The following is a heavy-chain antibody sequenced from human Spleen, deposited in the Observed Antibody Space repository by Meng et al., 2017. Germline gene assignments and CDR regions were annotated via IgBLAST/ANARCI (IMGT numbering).Heavy chain of an antibody. CDR2: INHSGST. CDR1: GGSFSGYY. Sequence: QVQLQQWGAGLLKPSETLSLTCAVYGGSFSGYYWSWIRQPPGKGLEWIGEINHSGSTNYNPSLKIRVTISVDTSKNQFSLKLSAVTAADTAVYYCARARRVPRDWFDPWGQGTLVTVSS. J-gene: IGHJ5*02. V-gene: IGHV4-34*01. CDR3: ARARRVPRDWFDP. D-gene: IGHD2-2*01.